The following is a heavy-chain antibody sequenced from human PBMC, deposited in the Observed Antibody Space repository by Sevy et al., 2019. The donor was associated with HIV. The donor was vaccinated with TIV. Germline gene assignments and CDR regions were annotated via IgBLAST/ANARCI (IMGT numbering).Heavy chain of an antibody. D-gene: IGHD4-17*01. CDR3: ARAAAPVTTVTHFDY. J-gene: IGHJ4*02. V-gene: IGHV4-30-2*01. CDR2: IFHTGST. Sequence: SENLSLTCAVSGGSISSGGYSWNWIRQPPGEGLEWIGYIFHTGSTYYNPSLKSRVTISVDRSKNQFSLQLSSVTAADTAMYYCARAAAPVTTVTHFDYWGQGTTVTVSS. CDR1: GGSISSGGYS.